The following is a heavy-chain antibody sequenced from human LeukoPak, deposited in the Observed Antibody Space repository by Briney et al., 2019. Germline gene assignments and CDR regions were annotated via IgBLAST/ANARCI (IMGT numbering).Heavy chain of an antibody. CDR1: GFTFSSYW. CDR3: ARDLTISVGPSWFDP. CDR2: IKQDGSEK. V-gene: IGHV3-7*01. D-gene: IGHD3-3*01. J-gene: IGHJ5*02. Sequence: GGSLRLSCAASGFTFSSYWMSWVRQAPRKGLEWVANIKQDGSEKYYVDSVKGRFTISRDNAKNSLYLQMNSLRAEDTAVYYCARDLTISVGPSWFDPWGQGTLVTVSS.